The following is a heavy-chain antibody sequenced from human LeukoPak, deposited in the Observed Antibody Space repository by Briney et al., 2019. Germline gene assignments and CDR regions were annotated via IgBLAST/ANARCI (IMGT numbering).Heavy chain of an antibody. V-gene: IGHV3-74*01. CDR1: GFTSFTYW. D-gene: IGHD3-22*01. CDR2: INSDGITT. J-gene: IGHJ4*02. CDR3: VRGYSSGYRLDY. Sequence: GGSLRLSCAGPGFTSFTYWTHSVRHAPGKGLVWVSRINSDGITTSYADSVKGRVTISRDKAKNTLYLQMNNSRVEDADASYCVRGYSSGYRLDYWGRGTLVTVSS.